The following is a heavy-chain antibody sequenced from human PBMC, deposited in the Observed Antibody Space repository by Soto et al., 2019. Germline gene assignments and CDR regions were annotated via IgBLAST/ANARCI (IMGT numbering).Heavy chain of an antibody. V-gene: IGHV1-2*02. CDR3: ARSRYTGTYSGRFLDY. CDR2: INPNSGGT. Sequence: ASVKVSCKASGYTFTGYYMHWVRQAPGQGLEWMGWINPNSGGTNYAQKFQGRVTMTRDTSISTAYMELSRLRSDDTAMYFCARSRYTGTYSGRFLDYWGQGSLVTVSS. CDR1: GYTFTGYY. J-gene: IGHJ4*02. D-gene: IGHD1-26*01.